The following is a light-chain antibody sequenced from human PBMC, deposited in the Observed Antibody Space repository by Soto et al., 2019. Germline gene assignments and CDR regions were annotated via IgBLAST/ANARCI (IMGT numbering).Light chain of an antibody. J-gene: IGKJ1*01. Sequence: DIVMTQSPDSLAVSLGERATINCKSSQSVLYSSNNKNYLAWYRQKPGQPPKLLIYWASTRESGVPDRFSGSGSGTDFTLTISSLQAEDVAVYYCQHSGDTFGQGTKVEIK. CDR2: WAS. V-gene: IGKV4-1*01. CDR1: QSVLYSSNNKNY. CDR3: QHSGDT.